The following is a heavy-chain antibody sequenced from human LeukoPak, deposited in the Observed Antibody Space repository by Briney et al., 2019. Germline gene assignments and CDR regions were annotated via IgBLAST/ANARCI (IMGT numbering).Heavy chain of an antibody. D-gene: IGHD6-13*01. CDR2: IYSGGST. CDR3: ASGIAAYFDY. Sequence: GGSLRLSCAASGFTFSSYAMSWVRQAPGKGLEWVSVIYSGGSTYYADSVKGRFTISRDNSKNTLYLQMNSLRAEDTAVYYCASGIAAYFDYWGQGTLVTVSS. V-gene: IGHV3-53*01. J-gene: IGHJ4*02. CDR1: GFTFSSYA.